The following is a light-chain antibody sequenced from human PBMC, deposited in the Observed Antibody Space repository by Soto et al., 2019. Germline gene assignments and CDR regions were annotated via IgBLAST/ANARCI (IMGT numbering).Light chain of an antibody. CDR3: SSYTSSSTSYV. V-gene: IGLV2-14*01. Sequence: QSALTKPASVSGSPGQSITISCTGTSSDVGGYNYVSWYQQHPGRAPKLMIYDVSNRPSGVSNRFSGSKSDNTASLTISGLQAEDEADYYCSSYTSSSTSYVFGTGTKVTVL. J-gene: IGLJ1*01. CDR1: SSDVGGYNY. CDR2: DVS.